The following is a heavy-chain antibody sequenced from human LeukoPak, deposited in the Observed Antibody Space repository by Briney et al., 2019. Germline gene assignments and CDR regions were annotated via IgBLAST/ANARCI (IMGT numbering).Heavy chain of an antibody. V-gene: IGHV4-38-2*02. D-gene: IGHD3-10*01. CDR3: ASWPRIWFGELPFDY. J-gene: IGHJ4*02. CDR2: MYHSGST. CDR1: HYSISSGYY. Sequence: SETLSLTCTVSHYSISSGYYWGWIRQSPGKGLEWIGSMYHSGSTYYTPSLKSRVTISVGASKNQFSLKLSSVTAADTAVYYCASWPRIWFGELPFDYWGQGTLVTVSS.